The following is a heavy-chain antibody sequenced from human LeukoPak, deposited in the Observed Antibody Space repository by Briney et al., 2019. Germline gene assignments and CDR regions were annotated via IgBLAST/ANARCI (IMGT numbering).Heavy chain of an antibody. J-gene: IGHJ2*01. CDR1: GFTFSSYS. V-gene: IGHV3-21*01. CDR2: ISSSSSYI. CDR3: AREDDYGPGYFDL. Sequence: GGSLRLSCAASGFTFSSYSMNWVRQAPGKGLEWVSSISSSSSYIYYADSVKGRFTISRDNAKNSLYLQMNSLRAEDTAVYYCAREDDYGPGYFDLWGRGTLVTVLS. D-gene: IGHD4/OR15-4a*01.